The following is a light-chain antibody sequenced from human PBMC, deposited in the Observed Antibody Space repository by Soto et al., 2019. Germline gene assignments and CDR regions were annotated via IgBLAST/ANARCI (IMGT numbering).Light chain of an antibody. V-gene: IGKV3-15*01. Sequence: EIVMTQSPATLSVSPGERATLSCRASQSVSSNLAWYQQKPGQAPRLLIYGASTRATGNPARFSGSGSGTEFTLTISSLQSEDFAVYYCQQYNNWPRTFGPGTKVDIK. CDR3: QQYNNWPRT. CDR1: QSVSSN. CDR2: GAS. J-gene: IGKJ3*01.